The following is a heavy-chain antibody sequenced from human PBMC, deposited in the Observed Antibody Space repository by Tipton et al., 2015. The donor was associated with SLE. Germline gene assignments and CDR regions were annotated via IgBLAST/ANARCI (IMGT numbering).Heavy chain of an antibody. CDR3: AREGAPVLRLAWLSP. J-gene: IGHJ6*02. V-gene: IGHV7-4-1*02. D-gene: IGHD3-3*01. CDR1: GYNFTNYA. CDR2: INTNNGIP. Sequence: QLVQSGSELKKPGASVTISCKTSGYNFTNYAMNWVRQAAGQGLEWMGWINTNNGIPTYAQDFTGRFVFSLDTSVSTAYLQISSLKADDTAVYYCAREGAPVLRLAWLSPWGQGTTVTVSS.